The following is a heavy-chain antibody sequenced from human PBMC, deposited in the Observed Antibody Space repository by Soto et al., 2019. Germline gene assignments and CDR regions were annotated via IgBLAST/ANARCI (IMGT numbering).Heavy chain of an antibody. CDR3: ARPRRVRAAAGTDNYYYGMDV. D-gene: IGHD6-13*01. J-gene: IGHJ6*02. CDR1: GYSFTSYW. Sequence: GESLKISCKGSGYSFTSYWIGWVRQMPGKGLEWMGIIYPGDSDTRYSPSFQGQVTISADKSISTAYLQWSSLKASDTAMYYCARPRRVRAAAGTDNYYYGMDVWGQGTTVTVSS. CDR2: IYPGDSDT. V-gene: IGHV5-51*01.